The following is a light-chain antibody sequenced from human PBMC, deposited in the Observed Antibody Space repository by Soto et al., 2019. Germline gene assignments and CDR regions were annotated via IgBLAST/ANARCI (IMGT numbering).Light chain of an antibody. CDR2: YDD. Sequence: QSVLTQPPSVSEVPRQRVTISCSGSSSNIGNNAVNWYQQLPGKAPKLLIYYDDLLPSGVSDRFSGSKSGTSASLAISGLQSEDEADYYWAAWDDSLNGSYVFGTGTKVTVL. CDR3: AAWDDSLNGSYV. CDR1: SSNIGNNA. V-gene: IGLV1-36*01. J-gene: IGLJ1*01.